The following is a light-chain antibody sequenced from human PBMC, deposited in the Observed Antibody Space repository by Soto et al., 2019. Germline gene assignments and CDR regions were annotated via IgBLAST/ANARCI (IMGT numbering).Light chain of an antibody. CDR2: GAS. J-gene: IGKJ1*01. Sequence: ATQVTQSPSSLSASVGDRVTITCRTSQDIRSDLAWYQQKPGRAPKLLIYGASTLHTGVPSRFSGSGSGTDFSLTIRSLQPEGFATYYCLQDYYYPWTFGQGTKVEIK. CDR1: QDIRSD. CDR3: LQDYYYPWT. V-gene: IGKV1-6*01.